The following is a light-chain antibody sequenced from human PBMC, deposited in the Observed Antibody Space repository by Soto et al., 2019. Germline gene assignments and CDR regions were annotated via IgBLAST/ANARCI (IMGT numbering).Light chain of an antibody. CDR3: QSYDSSLSGYV. Sequence: QPVLTQPPSVSGAPGQRVTISCTGSSSNIGSHYDVHWYQQLPGAAPRLLIYGNFKRPSGVPDRFSGSKSDTSASLAITGLQAEDEADYYCQSYDSSLSGYVFGTGTQLTVL. V-gene: IGLV1-40*01. CDR1: SSNIGSHYD. CDR2: GNF. J-gene: IGLJ1*01.